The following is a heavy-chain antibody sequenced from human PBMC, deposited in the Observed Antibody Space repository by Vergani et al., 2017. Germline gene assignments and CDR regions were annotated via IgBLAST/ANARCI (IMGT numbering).Heavy chain of an antibody. CDR3: ARGLKSRPQIVGAIVRWFDP. D-gene: IGHD1-26*01. CDR2: VNLSGST. V-gene: IGHV4-34*01. J-gene: IGHJ5*02. CDR1: GGSFSGYY. Sequence: QVQLQQWGPGLLKPSETLSLTCAVSGGSFSGYYWCWICQPPGTGLEWMGEVNLSGSTNYNPSLNSRVTISVATSTTQFSLKLSFVTAADTAVYYCARGLKSRPQIVGAIVRWFDPWGQGTLVTVSS.